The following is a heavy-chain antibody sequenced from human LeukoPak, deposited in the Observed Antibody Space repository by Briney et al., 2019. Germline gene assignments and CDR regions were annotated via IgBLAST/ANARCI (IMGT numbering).Heavy chain of an antibody. CDR2: IYSDGTT. CDR1: GFTVSSTY. CDR3: ARDSSSFPNYFDY. Sequence: GGPLRLSCAASGFTVSSTYMSWVRQAPGKGLEWVSLIYSDGTTFYADSVKGRFAISTDNSKNTLYLQMSSLRAEDTAVYYCARDSSSFPNYFDYWGQGTLITVSS. J-gene: IGHJ4*02. V-gene: IGHV3-53*01. D-gene: IGHD3-3*02.